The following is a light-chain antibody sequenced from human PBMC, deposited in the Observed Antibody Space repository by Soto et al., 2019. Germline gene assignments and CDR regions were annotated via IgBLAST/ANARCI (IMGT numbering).Light chain of an antibody. V-gene: IGLV1-44*01. CDR2: SDN. CDR3: AAWDDSLNGPV. Sequence: QSVLTQPPSASGTPGQMVTISCSGSSSNIGSNTVNWYQLVPGTAPKLLMHSDNRRPSGVPDRFSGSKSGTSASLAISGLQSEDEADYYCAAWDDSLNGPVFGIGTKLTVL. J-gene: IGLJ1*01. CDR1: SSNIGSNT.